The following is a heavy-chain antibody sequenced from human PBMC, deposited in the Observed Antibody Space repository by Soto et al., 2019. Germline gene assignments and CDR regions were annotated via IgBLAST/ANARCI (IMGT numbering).Heavy chain of an antibody. Sequence: SETLSLTCTVSGGSISSSSYYWGWIRQPPGKGLEWIVFFFYSGSTYYNPSLNSRVTISVDTSKNQFSLKLSSVTAADTAVYYCARHEYCSSTSCYLRYYYYYMDVWGEGTTVTVSS. CDR2: FFYSGST. J-gene: IGHJ6*03. V-gene: IGHV4-39*01. CDR1: GGSISSSSYY. D-gene: IGHD2-2*01. CDR3: ARHEYCSSTSCYLRYYYYYMDV.